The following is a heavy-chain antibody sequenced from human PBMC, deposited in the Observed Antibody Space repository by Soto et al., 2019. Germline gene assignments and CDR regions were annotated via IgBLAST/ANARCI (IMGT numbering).Heavy chain of an antibody. J-gene: IGHJ4*02. CDR3: VVSRGWWSFEY. CDR2: IKAANAYA. Sequence: QVPLVQSGDEVKKPGTSVKVSCQTSGYTFTIFDMHWVRQAPGQSLEWMGWIKAANAYAVYSENFQGRVTFTRDTSARTGYMDVSSLRYEDTAVYYCVVSRGWWSFEYWGQGTLVTVSS. CDR1: GYTFTIFD. D-gene: IGHD6-19*01. V-gene: IGHV1-3*01.